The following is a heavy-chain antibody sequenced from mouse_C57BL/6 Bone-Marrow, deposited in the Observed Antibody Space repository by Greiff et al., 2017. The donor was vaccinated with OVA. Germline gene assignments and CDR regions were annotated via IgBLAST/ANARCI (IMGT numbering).Heavy chain of an antibody. CDR1: GFTFSSYG. V-gene: IGHV5-6*01. J-gene: IGHJ3*01. CDR2: ISSGGSYT. CDR3: ARHEVTTGFAY. Sequence: EVKVVESGGDLVKPGGSLKLSCAASGFTFSSYGMSWVRQTPDKRLEWVATISSGGSYTYYPDSVKGRFTISRDNDKNTLYLQMSSLKSEDTAMYYCARHEVTTGFAYWGQGTLVTVSA. D-gene: IGHD2-2*01.